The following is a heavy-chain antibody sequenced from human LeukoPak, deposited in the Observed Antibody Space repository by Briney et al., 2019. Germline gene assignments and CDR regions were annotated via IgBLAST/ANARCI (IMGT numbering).Heavy chain of an antibody. CDR2: IISSSSYT. CDR1: GFTFSDYY. V-gene: IGHV3-11*06. Sequence: GSLRLSCAASGFTFSDYYMSWIRQAPGKGLEWVSYIISSSSYTKYGDSVKGRFTISRDNAKNSLYLQVNSLRAEDTAVYYCARGTGTTAYFDYWGQGTLVTVSS. J-gene: IGHJ4*02. CDR3: ARGTGTTAYFDY. D-gene: IGHD1-1*01.